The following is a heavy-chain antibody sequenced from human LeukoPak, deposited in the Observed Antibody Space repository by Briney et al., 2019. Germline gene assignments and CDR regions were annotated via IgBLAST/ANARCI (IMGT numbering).Heavy chain of an antibody. CDR1: GGSISSYY. CDR2: VYYTGNT. CDR3: ARVLAAAGNNWFDP. J-gene: IGHJ5*02. Sequence: SETLSLTCTVSGGSISSYYWSWVRQPPGKGLEWIGFVYYTGNTYFNPSLKSRVTISVDTSKNQFSLKLSSVTAADTAVYYCARVLAAAGNNWFDPWGQGTLVTVSS. V-gene: IGHV4-59*12. D-gene: IGHD6-13*01.